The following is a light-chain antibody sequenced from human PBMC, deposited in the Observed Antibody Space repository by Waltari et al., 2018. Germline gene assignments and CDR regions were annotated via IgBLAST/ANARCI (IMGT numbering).Light chain of an antibody. CDR3: SSYTSSSNVV. J-gene: IGLJ2*01. CDR2: EVS. CDR1: SSDVGGYNY. V-gene: IGLV2-14*01. Sequence: QSPLTPPASVSGSPGQSITISCTGTSSDVGGYNYVSWYQQHPGKAPKLMIYEVSNRPSGVSNRFSGSKSGNTASLTISGLQAEDEADYYCSSYTSSSNVVFGGGTKLTVL.